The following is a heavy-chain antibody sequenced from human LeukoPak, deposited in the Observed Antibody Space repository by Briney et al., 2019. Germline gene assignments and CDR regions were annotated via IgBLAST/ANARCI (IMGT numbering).Heavy chain of an antibody. CDR1: GYTFTGYY. Sequence: GASVKVSCKASGYTFTGYYMHWVRQAPGQGPEWMGWINPNSGATNYAQKFQGRVTMTRDTSIRTVYMELSRLRFDDTAVYYCARDQSSSPYYFDYWGQGTLVTVSS. CDR2: INPNSGAT. J-gene: IGHJ4*02. V-gene: IGHV1-2*02. CDR3: ARDQSSSPYYFDY. D-gene: IGHD6-13*01.